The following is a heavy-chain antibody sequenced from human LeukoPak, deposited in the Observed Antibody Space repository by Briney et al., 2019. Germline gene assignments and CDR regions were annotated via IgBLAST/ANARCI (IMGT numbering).Heavy chain of an antibody. CDR3: AKRGVVIRVILVGFHKEAYYFDS. J-gene: IGHJ4*02. D-gene: IGHD3-22*01. CDR2: LSASGGGT. CDR1: GITLSNYG. V-gene: IGHV3-23*01. Sequence: GGSLRLSCAVSGITLSNYGMAWFRQAPGKGLEWVASLSASGGGTSYADSVRGRFTISRDNAKNTLYLQMNSLRAEDTAVYFCAKRGVVIRVILVGFHKEAYYFDSWGQGVLVTVSS.